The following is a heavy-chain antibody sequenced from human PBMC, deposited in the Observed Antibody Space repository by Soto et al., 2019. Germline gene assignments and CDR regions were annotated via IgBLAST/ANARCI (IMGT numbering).Heavy chain of an antibody. D-gene: IGHD2-21*02. V-gene: IGHV5-51*01. CDR2: INPGNSDT. J-gene: IGHJ6*02. Sequence: EVQLVQSGAEVKKSGESLKISCEGSGFIFSRYKIGWVRQMPGKGLEWMGIINPGNSDTTYSPSFQDQVTISADNSVNTASLQWSSLRASDTAMYDCMRSYGDSYYFYYGMDVWGQGTTVTVSS. CDR3: MRSYGDSYYFYYGMDV. CDR1: GFIFSRYK.